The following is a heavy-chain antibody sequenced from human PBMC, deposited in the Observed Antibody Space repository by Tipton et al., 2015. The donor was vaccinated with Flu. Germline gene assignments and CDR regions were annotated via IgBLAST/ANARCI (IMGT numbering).Heavy chain of an antibody. J-gene: IGHJ6*02. D-gene: IGHD3-22*01. CDR3: ARRMDNYYDSSGYYYYGMDV. Sequence: QLVQSGAEVKKPGESLKISCKGSGYSFTSYWIGWVRQMPGKGLEWMGIIYPGDSDTRYSPSFQGQVTISADKSISTAYLQWSSLKASDTAMYYCARRMDNYYDSSGYYYYGMDVWGQGTTVTVYS. CDR2: IYPGDSDT. CDR1: GYSFTSYW. V-gene: IGHV5-51*01.